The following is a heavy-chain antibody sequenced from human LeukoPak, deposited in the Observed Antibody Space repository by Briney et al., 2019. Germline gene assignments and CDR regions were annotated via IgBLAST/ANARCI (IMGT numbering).Heavy chain of an antibody. CDR2: INHSGST. J-gene: IGHJ5*02. CDR3: ARGKAAAGNSLWFDP. V-gene: IGHV4-34*01. CDR1: GGSFSGYY. D-gene: IGHD6-13*01. Sequence: SETLSLTCAVDGGSFSGYYWSWIRQPPGKWLEWIGEINHSGSTNYNPSLKSRVTISVGTSKNQSSLTLSSVTAADTAVYYCARGKAAAGNSLWFDPWGQGTLVTVSS.